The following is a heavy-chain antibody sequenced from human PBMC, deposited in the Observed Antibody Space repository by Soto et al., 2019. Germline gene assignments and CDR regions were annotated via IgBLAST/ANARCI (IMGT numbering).Heavy chain of an antibody. D-gene: IGHD3-9*01. V-gene: IGHV4-39*01. J-gene: IGHJ4*02. CDR2: IYYSGST. CDR1: GGSISSSSYY. Sequence: PSETLSLTCTVSGGSISSSSYYWGWIRQPPGKGLEWIGSIYYSGSTYYNPSLKSRVTISVDTSKNQFSLKLSSVTAADTAVYYCGRLEGLATISYYFDYWGQGALVTAPQ. CDR3: GRLEGLATISYYFDY.